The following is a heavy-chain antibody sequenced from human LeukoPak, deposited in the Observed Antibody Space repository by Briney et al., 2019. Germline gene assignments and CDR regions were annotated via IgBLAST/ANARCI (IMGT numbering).Heavy chain of an antibody. D-gene: IGHD1-7*01. Sequence: GRSLRLSCTASGFTFGDYAMSWFRQAPGKGLAWVGFIRSKAYGGTTEYAASVKGRFTISRGDSKSIAYLQMNSLKTEDTAVYYCTRSITGTTFDYWGQGTLVTVSS. V-gene: IGHV3-49*03. J-gene: IGHJ4*02. CDR3: TRSITGTTFDY. CDR2: IRSKAYGGTT. CDR1: GFTFGDYA.